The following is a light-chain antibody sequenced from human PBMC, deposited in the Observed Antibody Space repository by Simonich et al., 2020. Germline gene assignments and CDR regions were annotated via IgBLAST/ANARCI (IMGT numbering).Light chain of an antibody. CDR3: SSYTSSSTVV. J-gene: IGLJ2*01. CDR1: SSDVGGYNY. Sequence: SALTQPASVSGSPGQSIPISCTGPSSDVGGYNYVSWYQQHPGKAPKLMIYDVSNRPSGVSTRFSGSKSGNTASLTISGLQAEDEADYYCSSYTSSSTVVFGGGTKLTVL. V-gene: IGLV2-14*03. CDR2: DVS.